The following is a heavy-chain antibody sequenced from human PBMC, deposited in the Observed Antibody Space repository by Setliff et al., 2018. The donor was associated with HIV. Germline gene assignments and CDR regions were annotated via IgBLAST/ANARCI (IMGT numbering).Heavy chain of an antibody. CDR1: GYTFPDYY. CDR3: AWGTQRPIDS. Sequence: ASVKVSCKVSGYTFPDYYMQWVRQAPGKGLEWMGLIDPDRGEAVYAEKCQGRVTITADRSKDIAYMKLSSLRSEDTAMYYCAWGTQRPIDSWGQGTLVTVSS. CDR2: IDPDRGEA. V-gene: IGHV1-69-2*01. J-gene: IGHJ4*02. D-gene: IGHD3-16*01.